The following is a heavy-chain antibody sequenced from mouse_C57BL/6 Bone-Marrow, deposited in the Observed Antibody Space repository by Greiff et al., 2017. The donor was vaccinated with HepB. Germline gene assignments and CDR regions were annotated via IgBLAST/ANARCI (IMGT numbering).Heavy chain of an antibody. V-gene: IGHV1-18*01. D-gene: IGHD1-1*01. CDR1: GFTFTDYN. Sequence: EVQLQQSGPELVKPGASVKISCKASGFTFTDYNMDWVKQSHGKSLEWIGDINPNNGGTDYNQKFKGKATLTVDKSSSTAYIDLRSLTSEDTAVYYCARYGGAMDYWGQGTSVTVSS. CDR3: ARYGGAMDY. J-gene: IGHJ4*01. CDR2: INPNNGGT.